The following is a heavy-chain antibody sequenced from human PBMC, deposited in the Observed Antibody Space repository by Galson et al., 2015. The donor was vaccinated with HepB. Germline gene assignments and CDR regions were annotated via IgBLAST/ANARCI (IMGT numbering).Heavy chain of an antibody. J-gene: IGHJ6*02. V-gene: IGHV1-8*01. CDR1: GSTFTSYD. CDR3: ARGSVAAELYYYYGMDV. CDR2: MNPNSGNT. D-gene: IGHD2-15*01. Sequence: SVTVSCKASGSTFTSYDINWVRQATGQGLEWMGWMNPNSGNTGYAQKFQGRVTMTRNTSISTAYMELSSLRSEDTAVYYCARGSVAAELYYYYGMDVWGQGTTVTVSS.